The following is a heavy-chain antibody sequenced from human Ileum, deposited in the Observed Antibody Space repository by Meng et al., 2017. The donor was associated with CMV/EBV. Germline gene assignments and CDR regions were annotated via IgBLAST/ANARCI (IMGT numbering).Heavy chain of an antibody. V-gene: IGHV3-53*01. CDR3: ASLESNNGNEYVQY. J-gene: IGHJ1*01. CDR2: INRGGFA. D-gene: IGHD1-1*01. Sequence: GRSLRLSCAASGLNVGSAYINWVRQPPGKGLEWVSVINRGGFANYADSVKGRFISSRDNSKNTLYLQMSNVRVEDTAIYYVASLESNNGNEYVQYWGQGSLVTVSS. CDR1: GLNVGSAY.